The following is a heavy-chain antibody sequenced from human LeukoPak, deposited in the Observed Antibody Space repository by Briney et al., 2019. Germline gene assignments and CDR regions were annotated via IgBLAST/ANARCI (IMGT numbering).Heavy chain of an antibody. CDR2: IKEDGSRT. V-gene: IGHV3-7*01. CDR3: AREIPGELNAFDI. CDR1: GITFRSYW. J-gene: IGHJ3*02. D-gene: IGHD2-2*01. Sequence: GGSLRLSCVASGITFRSYWMTWVRQAPGRGLERVANIKEDGSRTYYMDSVKGRFTISRDNAKSSLYLQMNSLRAEDTAVYYCAREIPGELNAFDIWGQGTMVTVSS.